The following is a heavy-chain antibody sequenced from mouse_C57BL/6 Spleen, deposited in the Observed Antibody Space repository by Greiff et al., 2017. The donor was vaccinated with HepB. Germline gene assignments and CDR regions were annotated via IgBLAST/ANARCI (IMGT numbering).Heavy chain of an antibody. V-gene: IGHV1-72*01. Sequence: QVQLQQPGAELVKPGASVKLSCKASGYTFTSYWMHWVKQRPGRGLEWIGRIGPNSGGTKYNEKFKSKATLTVDKPSSTAYMQLSSLTSEDSAVYYCASNYRWDFDVWGTGTTVTVSS. CDR2: IGPNSGGT. D-gene: IGHD2-12*01. CDR1: GYTFTSYW. J-gene: IGHJ1*03. CDR3: ASNYRWDFDV.